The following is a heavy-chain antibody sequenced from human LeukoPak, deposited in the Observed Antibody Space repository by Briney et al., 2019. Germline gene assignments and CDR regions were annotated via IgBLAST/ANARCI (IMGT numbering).Heavy chain of an antibody. CDR2: ISAYNGNT. D-gene: IGHD3-9*01. CDR1: GYTFTRYG. Sequence: GASVKVSCKASGYTFTRYGISWVRQAPGQGLEWMGWISAYNGNTNYAQKLQGRVTMTTDTSTSTAYMELRSLRSDDTAVYYCARAVLQYFDWSIRHFDYWGQGTLVTVSS. J-gene: IGHJ4*02. CDR3: ARAVLQYFDWSIRHFDY. V-gene: IGHV1-18*04.